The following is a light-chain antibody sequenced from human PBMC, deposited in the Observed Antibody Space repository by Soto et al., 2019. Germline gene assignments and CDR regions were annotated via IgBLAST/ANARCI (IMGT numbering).Light chain of an antibody. CDR2: DAY. Sequence: EIVLTQSPATLSLSPGERATLSCSASQSVSSYFAWYQQKPGQAPRLLIYDAYNRATGIPARFSGSGSATDFTLTSSSLEPEDCAVYYCQQRSDWPLTFGQGTKVDIK. J-gene: IGKJ1*01. CDR1: QSVSSY. V-gene: IGKV3-11*01. CDR3: QQRSDWPLT.